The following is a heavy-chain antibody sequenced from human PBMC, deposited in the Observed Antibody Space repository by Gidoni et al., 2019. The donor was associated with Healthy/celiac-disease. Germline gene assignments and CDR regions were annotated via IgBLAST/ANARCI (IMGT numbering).Heavy chain of an antibody. CDR2: IYTSGSP. D-gene: IGHD2-2*01. CDR3: ARDGPRYCSSTSCQGFDY. CDR1: GGSLSSYY. V-gene: IGHV4-4*07. Sequence: QVQLQESGTGLVKPSEPLSLTCTVSGGSLSSYYCSWIRQPDGKGLEWIGSIYTSGSPNDNPYLKSRVTMSVDTSKNQLSLKLSSVTAADTAVYYCARDGPRYCSSTSCQGFDYWGQGTLVTVSS. J-gene: IGHJ4*02.